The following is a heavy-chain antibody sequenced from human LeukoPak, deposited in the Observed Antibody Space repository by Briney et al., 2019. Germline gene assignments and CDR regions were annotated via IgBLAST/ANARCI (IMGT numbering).Heavy chain of an antibody. CDR2: ISWNSGSI. J-gene: IGHJ4*02. D-gene: IGHD6-19*01. CDR3: AIGVAVAGTLDY. Sequence: PGGSLRLSCAASGFTFDDYAMHWVRQAPGKGLEWVSGISWNSGSIGYVDSVKGRFTISRDNAKNSLYLQMNSLRAEDTALYYCAIGVAVAGTLDYCGQGTLVTVSS. CDR1: GFTFDDYA. V-gene: IGHV3-9*01.